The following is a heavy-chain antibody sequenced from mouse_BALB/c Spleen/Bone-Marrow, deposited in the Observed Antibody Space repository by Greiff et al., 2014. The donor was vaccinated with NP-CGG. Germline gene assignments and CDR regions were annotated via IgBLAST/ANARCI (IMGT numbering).Heavy chain of an antibody. J-gene: IGHJ4*01. CDR3: ARSGERYGAMDY. V-gene: IGHV5-4*02. CDR2: ISDGGGYT. D-gene: IGHD2-10*02. CDR1: GFTFSDYY. Sequence: EVQVVESGGGLVKPGGSLKLSCAASGFTFSDYYMYWVRQTPEKRLEWVATISDGGGYTYYPDSVWGRFTISRDNAKNNLYLRMSSLKSEDTAMYYCARSGERYGAMDYWGQGTSVTVFS.